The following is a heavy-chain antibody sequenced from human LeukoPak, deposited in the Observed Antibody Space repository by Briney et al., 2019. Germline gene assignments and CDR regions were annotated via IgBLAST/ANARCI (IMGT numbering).Heavy chain of an antibody. CDR1: GFTFSSYA. Sequence: PGGSLRLSRAASGFTFSSYAMSWVRQAPGKGLEWVSAISGSGGSTYYADSVKGRFTISRDNSKNALYLQMNSLRAEDTAVYYCAKETYYYDSSGYYVYYFDYWGQGTLVTVSS. J-gene: IGHJ4*02. CDR2: ISGSGGST. V-gene: IGHV3-23*01. CDR3: AKETYYYDSSGYYVYYFDY. D-gene: IGHD3-22*01.